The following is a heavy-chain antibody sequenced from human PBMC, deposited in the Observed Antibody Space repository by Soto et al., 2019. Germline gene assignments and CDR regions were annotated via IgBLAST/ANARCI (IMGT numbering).Heavy chain of an antibody. D-gene: IGHD3-22*01. V-gene: IGHV4-39*01. J-gene: IGHJ1*01. CDR2: IYYSGMT. Sequence: SETLSLTCTVSGGSISSSSYYWGWIRQPPGKGLEWIGDIYYSGMTRYNPSLKSRVTISVDTSQNQFSLRLNSVTAADTAIYYCARHGYYYDSTGYYYFLWGQGTLVTVSS. CDR3: ARHGYYYDSTGYYYFL. CDR1: GGSISSSSYY.